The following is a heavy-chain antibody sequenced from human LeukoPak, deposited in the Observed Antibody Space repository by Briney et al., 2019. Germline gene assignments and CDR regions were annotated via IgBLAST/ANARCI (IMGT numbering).Heavy chain of an antibody. J-gene: IGHJ2*01. CDR3: AKGIAAAGQPKRQNWYLDL. CDR2: ISGSGGST. Sequence: GGSLRLSCAASGFTFSSYAMSWVRQAPGKGLEWVSAISGSGGSTYYADSVKGRFTISRANSKNTLYLQMNSLRAEDTAVYYCAKGIAAAGQPKRQNWYLDLWGRGTLVTVSS. D-gene: IGHD6-13*01. V-gene: IGHV3-23*01. CDR1: GFTFSSYA.